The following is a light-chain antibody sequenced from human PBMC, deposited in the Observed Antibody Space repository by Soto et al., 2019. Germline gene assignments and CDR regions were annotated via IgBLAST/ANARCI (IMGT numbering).Light chain of an antibody. V-gene: IGKV1-8*01. CDR1: QGISTW. CDR2: EAS. CDR3: QQLYTLPFT. Sequence: AMRMTQSLSSFSASTGARVALTGLASQGISTWLAWYQQEPGKAPKLLIYEASTLQSGVPSRFSGSGSGTEFTLTISGLLPEDFAAYHCQQLYTLPFTFGQGTRLEIK. J-gene: IGKJ5*01.